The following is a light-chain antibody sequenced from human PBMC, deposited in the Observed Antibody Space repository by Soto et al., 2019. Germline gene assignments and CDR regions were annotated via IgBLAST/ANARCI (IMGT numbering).Light chain of an antibody. V-gene: IGKV1-5*03. CDR2: EAA. CDR3: QQYNGYWT. J-gene: IGKJ1*01. Sequence: DIQMTQSPSTLSASVGDRVTITCRASQSISGSLAWYQQKPGKAPNLLIYEAANLKSGVPSRFRGSGSGTEYTLTISRLQPDDSASYYCQQYNGYWTFGQGTRVGI. CDR1: QSISGS.